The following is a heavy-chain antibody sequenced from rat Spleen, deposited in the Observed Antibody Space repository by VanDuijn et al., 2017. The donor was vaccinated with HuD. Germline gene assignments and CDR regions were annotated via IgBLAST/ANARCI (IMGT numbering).Heavy chain of an antibody. V-gene: IGHV5-17*01. Sequence: EVQLVESGGGLVQPGRSMKLSCAASGFSFGDYAMAWVRQAPKKGLEWVATIFYDGGSTYYRDSVKGRFTISRDNAKNTLYLQMDSLRSEDTATYYCTRHGINPNWFAYWGQGTLVTVSS. CDR2: IFYDGGST. D-gene: IGHD1-6*01. CDR3: TRHGINPNWFAY. J-gene: IGHJ3*01. CDR1: GFSFGDYA.